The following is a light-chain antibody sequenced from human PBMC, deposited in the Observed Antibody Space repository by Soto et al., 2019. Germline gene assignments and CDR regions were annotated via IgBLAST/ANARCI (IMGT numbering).Light chain of an antibody. CDR2: SDN. J-gene: IGLJ7*01. CDR3: ASWDDSLNGAV. CDR1: SSNIGSNT. V-gene: IGLV1-44*01. Sequence: QSVLTQPPSVSGTPEQRVSISCSGSSSNIGSNTVTWYQQLPGTAPKLLIYSDNQRPSGVPDRFSGSKSGTSASLAISGLQSEDEADYYCASWDDSLNGAVFGGGTQLTVL.